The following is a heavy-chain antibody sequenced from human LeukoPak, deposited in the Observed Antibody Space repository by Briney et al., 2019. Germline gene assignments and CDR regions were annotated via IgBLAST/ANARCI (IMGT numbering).Heavy chain of an antibody. CDR1: GFTFSSYA. V-gene: IGHV3-23*01. D-gene: IGHD3-10*01. CDR3: ASPPPRAVTMVRGVITYLAY. J-gene: IGHJ4*02. Sequence: HSGGSLRLSCPPSGFTFSSYAMSWVRQAPGKGREWVSSNSGGGGSTYYANSVKGRFTISRDNSKNTLYLQMNSLRAEDTAVYYCASPPPRAVTMVRGVITYLAYWGQGTLVTVSS. CDR2: NSGGGGST.